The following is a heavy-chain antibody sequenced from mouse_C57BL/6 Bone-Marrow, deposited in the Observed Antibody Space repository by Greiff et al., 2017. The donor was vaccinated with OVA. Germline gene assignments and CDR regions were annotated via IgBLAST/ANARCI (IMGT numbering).Heavy chain of an antibody. Sequence: VQLQQPGAELVKPGASVKMSCKASGYTFTSYWITWVKQRPGQGLEWIGDIYPGSGSTNYNEKFKSKATLTVDTSSSTAYMQLSSLTSEDAAVYYCARGSYGRAWFAYWGQGTLVTVSA. CDR1: GYTFTSYW. CDR3: ARGSYGRAWFAY. V-gene: IGHV1-55*01. CDR2: IYPGSGST. D-gene: IGHD1-1*02. J-gene: IGHJ3*01.